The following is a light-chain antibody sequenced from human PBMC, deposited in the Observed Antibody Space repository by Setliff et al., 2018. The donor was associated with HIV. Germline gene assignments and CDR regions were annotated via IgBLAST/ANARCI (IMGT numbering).Light chain of an antibody. CDR2: GVT. CDR3: SSYTSSSTHGV. V-gene: IGLV2-14*03. CDR1: SSDVDGYNY. J-gene: IGLJ3*02. Sequence: QSVLTQPASVSGSPGQSITISCTGTSSDVDGYNYVSWYQQHPGKAPKLLIYGVTNRPSGVSNRFSGSKSGNAASLTISGLQSEDESIYYCSSYTSSSTHGVFGGGTKVTV.